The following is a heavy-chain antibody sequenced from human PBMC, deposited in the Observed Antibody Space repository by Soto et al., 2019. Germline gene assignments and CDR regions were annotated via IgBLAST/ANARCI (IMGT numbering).Heavy chain of an antibody. CDR2: IHYSGST. CDR3: ARTYSGERYFDY. Sequence: SETLSLTCAVSGGSVSTSNWWTWVRQPPGMGLEWVGEIHYSGSTNYNPSLKSRLIISLDKSKNQFSLKLSSVTAADTAVYYCARTYSGERYFDYWGQGTLVTVSS. CDR1: GGSVSTSNW. J-gene: IGHJ4*02. D-gene: IGHD2-15*01. V-gene: IGHV4-4*02.